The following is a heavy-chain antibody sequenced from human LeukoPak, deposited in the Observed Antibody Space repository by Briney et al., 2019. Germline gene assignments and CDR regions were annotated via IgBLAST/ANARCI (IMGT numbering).Heavy chain of an antibody. V-gene: IGHV1-2*02. CDR3: ARDTPPFPCSSTSCYGNGMDV. CDR2: INPNSGGT. D-gene: IGHD2-2*01. Sequence: VASVKVSCKASGYTFTGYYMHWVRQAPGQGLEWMGWINPNSGGTHYAQKFQGRVTMTRDTSISTAYMELSRLRSDDTAVYYCARDTPPFPCSSTSCYGNGMDVWGQGTTVTVSS. CDR1: GYTFTGYY. J-gene: IGHJ6*02.